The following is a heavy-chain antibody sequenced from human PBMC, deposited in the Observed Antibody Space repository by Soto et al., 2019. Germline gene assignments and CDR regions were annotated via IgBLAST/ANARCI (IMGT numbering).Heavy chain of an antibody. CDR2: IYYSGST. J-gene: IGHJ5*02. V-gene: IGHV4-59*01. D-gene: IGHD3-10*01. Sequence: PSETLSLTCTVSGGSISSYYWSWIRQPPGKGLEWIGYIYYSGSTNYNPSLKSRVTISVDTSKNQFSLKLSSVTAADTVVYYCARGEDYYGSGSYSHWFDPWGQGTLVTVSS. CDR3: ARGEDYYGSGSYSHWFDP. CDR1: GGSISSYY.